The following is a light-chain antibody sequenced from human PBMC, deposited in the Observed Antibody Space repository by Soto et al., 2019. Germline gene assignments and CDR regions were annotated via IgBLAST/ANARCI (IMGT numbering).Light chain of an antibody. CDR2: GAS. CDR1: QSVTTN. J-gene: IGKJ4*01. V-gene: IGKV3-15*01. CDR3: QQYGSSPLT. Sequence: EVVMTQSPATLSVSPGERVTFSCRASQSVTTNLAWYQHKPGQSPRLLISGASTGASGIPPRFSGSGSGTEFTLTIDRLQSADFAVYYCQQYGSSPLTFGGGTKMDIK.